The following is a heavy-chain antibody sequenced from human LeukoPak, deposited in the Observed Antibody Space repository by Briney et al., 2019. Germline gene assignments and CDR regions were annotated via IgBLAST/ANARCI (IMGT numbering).Heavy chain of an antibody. V-gene: IGHV3-43*02. Sequence: TGGSLRLSCAASGFTFDDYAMHWVRQGPGKGLEWVSLISGDGAITYYADSVTARFTISRDNSKNSLYLQMNSLRTEDTALYHCAKDIGGYSFAADYWGQGTLVTVSS. CDR1: GFTFDDYA. CDR2: ISGDGAIT. D-gene: IGHD5-18*01. CDR3: AKDIGGYSFAADY. J-gene: IGHJ4*02.